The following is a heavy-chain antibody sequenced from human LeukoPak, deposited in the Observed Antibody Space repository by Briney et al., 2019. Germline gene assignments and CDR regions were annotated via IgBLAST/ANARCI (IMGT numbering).Heavy chain of an antibody. J-gene: IGHJ4*02. CDR1: GFVFDDYS. CDR2: INWDGSGT. CDR3: ASEGGYKGPFDY. D-gene: IGHD3-22*01. Sequence: GGSLRLSCAAFGFVFDDYSVHWVRQTPGKGLEWISAINWDGSGTYYAESLKGRFTISRDNGDSTLYLQMNNLRTDDTALYYCASEGGYKGPFDYWGRGTLVTVSS. V-gene: IGHV3-43*01.